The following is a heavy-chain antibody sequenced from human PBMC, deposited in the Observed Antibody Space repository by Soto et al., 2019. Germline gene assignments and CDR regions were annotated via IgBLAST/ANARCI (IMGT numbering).Heavy chain of an antibody. CDR2: ISYDGSNK. CDR3: AKDFQSGLELVAEINGLVGY. CDR1: GFTFSSYG. J-gene: IGHJ4*02. D-gene: IGHD6-13*01. V-gene: IGHV3-30*18. Sequence: QVQLVESGGGVVQPGRSLRLSCAASGFTFSSYGMHWVRQAPGKGLEWVAVISYDGSNKYYADAVKGRFTISRDNSKNMLYLKMNSLRAEDTAVYYGAKDFQSGLELVAEINGLVGYWGQGTLVTVSS.